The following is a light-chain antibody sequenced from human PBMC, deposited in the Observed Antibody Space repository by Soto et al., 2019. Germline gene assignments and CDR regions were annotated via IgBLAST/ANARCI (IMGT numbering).Light chain of an antibody. CDR1: QSVLYSSNNKNY. V-gene: IGKV4-1*01. Sequence: DILVTHPPYSLAVSLGERATINCKSSQSVLYSSNNKNYLAWYQQKLGQPPKLLFFWASTRESGVPDRFSGSGSGTDFTLTISSLQAEGVAVYYCQQFYSTPHTFGQRTKVDIK. CDR2: WAS. CDR3: QQFYSTPHT. J-gene: IGKJ1*01.